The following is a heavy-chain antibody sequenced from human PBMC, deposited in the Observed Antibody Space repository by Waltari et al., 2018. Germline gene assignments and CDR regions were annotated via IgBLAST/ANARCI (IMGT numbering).Heavy chain of an antibody. J-gene: IGHJ4*02. V-gene: IGHV3-53*04. CDR3: AKSITMVRGVFYYFDY. Sequence: GKGLEWVSVIFGGSTTYYADSVKGRFTIATHNSNNTLFLQMNSLRAEDTAVYYCAKSITMVRGVFYYFDYWGQGTLVTVSS. CDR2: IFGGSTT. D-gene: IGHD3-10*01.